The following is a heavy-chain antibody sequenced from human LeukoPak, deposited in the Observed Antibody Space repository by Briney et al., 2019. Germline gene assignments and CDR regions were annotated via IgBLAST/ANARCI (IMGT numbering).Heavy chain of an antibody. Sequence: GGSLRLSCAAAVFTFSGSAMHWVRQASGKGLEWVGRIRSKTNSYATSYAASVKSRFALSRDDSKDTAYLQMNSLKTEDTAVYYCTRYNVGFESWGQGTLVTVSS. CDR1: VFTFSGSA. D-gene: IGHD1-1*01. CDR3: TRYNVGFES. J-gene: IGHJ4*02. V-gene: IGHV3-73*01. CDR2: IRSKTNSYAT.